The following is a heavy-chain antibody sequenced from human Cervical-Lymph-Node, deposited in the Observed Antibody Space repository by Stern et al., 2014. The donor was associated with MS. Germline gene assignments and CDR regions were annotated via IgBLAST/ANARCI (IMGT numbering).Heavy chain of an antibody. J-gene: IGHJ4*02. Sequence: QVQLVQSGGGVVQPGRSLRLSCSPSGFAFSTYGMHWVRQAPGKGLEWVALISLDGAKTYYADSVKGRFPISRDNPKNTLYLQMKSLRGEDTAVYYCARGSDWYPLDYWGQGTLVTVSS. CDR1: GFAFSTYG. V-gene: IGHV3-30*03. CDR3: ARGSDWYPLDY. CDR2: ISLDGAKT. D-gene: IGHD6-19*01.